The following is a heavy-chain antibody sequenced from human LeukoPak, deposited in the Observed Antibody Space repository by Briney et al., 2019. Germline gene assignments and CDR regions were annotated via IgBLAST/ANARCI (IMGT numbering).Heavy chain of an antibody. CDR2: KNPNSGNS. Sequence: GASVKVSCKASGYTFTNYDINWVRQATGQGLEWMGYKNPNSGNSAYAQKFQGRVTITTYASITTAYMELSGLRSEDTALYYCAREGLDYWGQGTLVTVSS. CDR1: GYTFTNYD. J-gene: IGHJ4*02. CDR3: AREGLDY. V-gene: IGHV1-8*01.